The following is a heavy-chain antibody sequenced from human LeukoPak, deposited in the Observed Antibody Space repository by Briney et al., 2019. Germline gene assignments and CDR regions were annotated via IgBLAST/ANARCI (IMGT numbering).Heavy chain of an antibody. CDR3: ARGGSSGWYLGYFDY. CDR1: GGTFSSYA. CDR2: IIPIFGTA. Sequence: ASVKVSCKASGGTFSSYAISWVGQAPGQGLEWMGGIIPIFGTANYAQKFQGRVTITADESTSTAYMELSSLRSEDTAVYYCARGGSSGWYLGYFDYWGQGTLVTVSS. J-gene: IGHJ4*02. D-gene: IGHD6-19*01. V-gene: IGHV1-69*13.